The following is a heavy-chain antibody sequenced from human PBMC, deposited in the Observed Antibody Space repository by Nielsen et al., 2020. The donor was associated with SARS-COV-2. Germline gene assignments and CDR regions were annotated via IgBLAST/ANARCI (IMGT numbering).Heavy chain of an antibody. V-gene: IGHV3-9*01. Sequence: SLKISCAASGFTFDDYAMHWVRQAPGKGLEWVSGISWNSGSIGYADSVKGRFTISRDNAKNSLYLQMNSLRAGDTAVYYCARDPSPEGSNYDYVWGSYRETPYWGQGTLVTVSS. D-gene: IGHD3-16*02. J-gene: IGHJ4*02. CDR1: GFTFDDYA. CDR2: ISWNSGSI. CDR3: ARDPSPEGSNYDYVWGSYRETPY.